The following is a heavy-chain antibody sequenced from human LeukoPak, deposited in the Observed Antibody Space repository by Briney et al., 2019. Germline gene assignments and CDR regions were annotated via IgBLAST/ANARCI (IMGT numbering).Heavy chain of an antibody. V-gene: IGHV4-59*01. Sequence: KPSETLSLTCTVSGGSINSYYWSWIRQPPGKGLEWIGYIYYSGSTNYNPSLKSRVTISVDTSKNQFSLKLSSATAADTAVYYCARGGARGWFDPWGQGTLVTVSS. CDR2: IYYSGST. CDR1: GGSINSYY. CDR3: ARGGARGWFDP. J-gene: IGHJ5*02. D-gene: IGHD3-16*01.